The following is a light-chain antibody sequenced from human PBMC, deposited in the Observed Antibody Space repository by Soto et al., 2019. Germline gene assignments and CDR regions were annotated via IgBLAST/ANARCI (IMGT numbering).Light chain of an antibody. V-gene: IGLV2-23*01. CDR1: SSDVGSDNL. Sequence: QSALTQPASVSGAPGQSITISCTGTSSDVGSDNLVSWYHQHPGTAPKLMIYEGSKRPTGVSNPFSGSTSGNTASLTLSGLQGEDEADYYCCAYAVSSTSGVVFGTGTKLTVL. CDR2: EGS. CDR3: CAYAVSSTSGVV. J-gene: IGLJ1*01.